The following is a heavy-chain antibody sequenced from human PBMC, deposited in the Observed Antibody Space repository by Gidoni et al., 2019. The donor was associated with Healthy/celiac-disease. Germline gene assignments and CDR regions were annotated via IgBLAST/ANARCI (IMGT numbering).Heavy chain of an antibody. Sequence: EVQLVEAGGGLVQPGRSLSLSCAASGVPFDDYARHCVRQAPGKGLERVSVISCDSCSIGYAVSVKCRFTSSRDNANNSLYLQMNSLRAEDTALYYCAKDGADDHYYYYGMDVWGQGTTVTVSS. CDR1: GVPFDDYA. CDR2: ISCDSCSI. CDR3: AKDGADDHYYYYGMDV. V-gene: IGHV3-9*01. J-gene: IGHJ6*02.